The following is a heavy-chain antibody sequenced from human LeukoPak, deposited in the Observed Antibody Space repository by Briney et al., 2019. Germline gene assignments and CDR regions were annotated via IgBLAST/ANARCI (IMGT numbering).Heavy chain of an antibody. CDR1: GFSFSSYS. CDR2: ISRGSETI. V-gene: IGHV3-48*04. Sequence: GGSLRLSCAASGFSFSSYSMNWVRQAPGRGMEWVSYISRGSETIYYADSVKGRFTISRDNPKNSLYLQMNSLRAEDTAIYYCAREATSGYWGQGTLVTVSS. J-gene: IGHJ4*02. CDR3: AREATSGY.